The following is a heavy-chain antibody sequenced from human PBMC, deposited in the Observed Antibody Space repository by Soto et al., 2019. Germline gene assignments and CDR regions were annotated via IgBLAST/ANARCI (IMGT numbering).Heavy chain of an antibody. CDR3: ARDRLRGYDSSGFSS. V-gene: IGHV1-18*01. J-gene: IGHJ5*02. CDR2: INPSDGNR. Sequence: ASVKVSCKASGYSFSFYGINWVRQAPGQGLEWMVWINPSDGNRNFAQKFEDRVNMTTATSTNTVFLELRSLKSDDTAIYYCARDRLRGYDSSGFSSWGQGTMVTVSS. D-gene: IGHD3-22*01. CDR1: GYSFSFYG.